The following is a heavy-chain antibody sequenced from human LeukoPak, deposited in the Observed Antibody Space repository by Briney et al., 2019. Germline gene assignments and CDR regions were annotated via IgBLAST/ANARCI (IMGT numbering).Heavy chain of an antibody. CDR2: IHYSGST. CDR3: ARDEVDYGERDSYYYGVDV. D-gene: IGHD4-17*01. J-gene: IGHJ6*02. V-gene: IGHV4-31*03. Sequence: SETLSLTCTVSGGSISGGGYYWSWIRQHPGKGLEWIGCIHYSGSTYYNPSLKSRGTISIDTSKNQFSLRLNSVTAADTAVYYCARDEVDYGERDSYYYGVDVWGQGTTVTVSS. CDR1: GGSISGGGYY.